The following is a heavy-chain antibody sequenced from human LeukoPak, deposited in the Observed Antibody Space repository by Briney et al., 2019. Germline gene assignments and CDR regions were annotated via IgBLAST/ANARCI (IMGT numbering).Heavy chain of an antibody. CDR2: ISGVGDVT. CDR1: DFSFITYA. CDR3: ARDSLMLRGPLVIYYFDF. D-gene: IGHD3-10*01. V-gene: IGHV3-23*01. J-gene: IGHJ4*02. Sequence: GGSLRLSCAASDFSFITYAMSRVRQAPGKGLEWVSTISGVGDVTYYADSVKGRFTISRDNSKNTLDLQMNSLRAEDTAVYYCARDSLMLRGPLVIYYFDFWGQGTLVTVSS.